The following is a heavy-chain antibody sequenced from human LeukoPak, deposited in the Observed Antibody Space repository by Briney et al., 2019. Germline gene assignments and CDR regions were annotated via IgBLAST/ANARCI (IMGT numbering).Heavy chain of an antibody. V-gene: IGHV3-7*01. CDR1: GFTFTTYW. CDR3: AREGWSGSYYDY. Sequence: PGGSLRLSCVGSGFTFTTYWMSWVRQAPGKGLEWVANIKQDGSEKYYVDSVKGRFTISRDNSKNTLYLQMGSLRAEDMAVYYCAREGWSGSYYDYWGQGTLVTVSS. D-gene: IGHD3-10*02. J-gene: IGHJ4*02. CDR2: IKQDGSEK.